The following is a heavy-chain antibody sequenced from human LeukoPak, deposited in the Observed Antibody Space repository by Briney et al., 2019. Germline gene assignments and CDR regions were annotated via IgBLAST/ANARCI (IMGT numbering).Heavy chain of an antibody. J-gene: IGHJ6*02. Sequence: SETLSLTCTVSGGSISSSSYYWGWIRQPPGKGLEWIGSIYYSGSTYYNPSLKSRVTISVDTSKNQFSLKLSSVTAADTAVYYCARDSVLLWFGRWPSGMDVWGQGTTVTVSS. CDR2: IYYSGST. CDR3: ARDSVLLWFGRWPSGMDV. V-gene: IGHV4-39*07. CDR1: GGSISSSSYY. D-gene: IGHD3-10*01.